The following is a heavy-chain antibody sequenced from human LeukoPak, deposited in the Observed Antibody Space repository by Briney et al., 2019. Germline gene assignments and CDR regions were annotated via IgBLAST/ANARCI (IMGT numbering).Heavy chain of an antibody. CDR2: ISGSGGST. Sequence: GGSLRLSCAASGFTVSSNYMSWVRQAPGKGLEWVSAISGSGGSTYYADSVKGRFTISRDNSKNTLYLQMNSLRAEDTAVYYCAKDEARANYYDSSGYLADAFDIWGQGTMVTVSS. D-gene: IGHD3-22*01. V-gene: IGHV3-23*01. J-gene: IGHJ3*02. CDR1: GFTVSSNY. CDR3: AKDEARANYYDSSGYLADAFDI.